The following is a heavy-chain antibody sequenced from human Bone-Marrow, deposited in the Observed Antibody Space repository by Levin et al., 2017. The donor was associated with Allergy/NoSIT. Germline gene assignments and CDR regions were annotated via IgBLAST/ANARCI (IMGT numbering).Heavy chain of an antibody. Sequence: PSQTLSLTCAVYGGSFSGYSWSWIRQPPGKGLEWIGEINHSGSTNYNPSLKSRVTISVDTSKNQFSLKLSSVTAADTAVYYCARGHVAAVYYGMDVWGQGTTVTVSS. D-gene: IGHD6-13*01. CDR3: ARGHVAAVYYGMDV. J-gene: IGHJ6*02. CDR1: GGSFSGYS. CDR2: INHSGST. V-gene: IGHV4-34*01.